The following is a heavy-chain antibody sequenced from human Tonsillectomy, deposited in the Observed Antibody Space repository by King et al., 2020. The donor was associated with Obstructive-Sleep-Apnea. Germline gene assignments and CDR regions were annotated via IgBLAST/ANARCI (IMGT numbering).Heavy chain of an antibody. CDR2: IKSKTDGGAT. V-gene: IGHV3-15*01. D-gene: IGHD1-7*01. CDR3: STAGSTGTTRGY. J-gene: IGHJ4*02. Sequence: VQLVESGGGLVKPGGSLRLSFAASGCTFSNAWMSWVRQAPGKGLEWVGRIKSKTDGGATDYAAPVKCRFTISRDDSENTLYLQMNSLKTEDTAVYYCSTAGSTGTTRGYWGQGTLVTVSS. CDR1: GCTFSNAW.